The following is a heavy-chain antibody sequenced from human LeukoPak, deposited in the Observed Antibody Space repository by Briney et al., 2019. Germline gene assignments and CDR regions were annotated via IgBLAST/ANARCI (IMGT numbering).Heavy chain of an antibody. CDR1: GFTFSSYS. Sequence: PGGSLRLSCAPSGFTFSSYSVSWVRQPPGKGLEWVSIVSKTGAYTYYAHCVNGRFTVSRDNSDNTLYLQMRSLRAEDTAIYYCTSQTYSGSEKYYFDCGGQGTLVTVSS. V-gene: IGHV3-23*01. CDR2: VSKTGAYT. J-gene: IGHJ4*02. CDR3: TSQTYSGSEKYYFDC. D-gene: IGHD1-26*01.